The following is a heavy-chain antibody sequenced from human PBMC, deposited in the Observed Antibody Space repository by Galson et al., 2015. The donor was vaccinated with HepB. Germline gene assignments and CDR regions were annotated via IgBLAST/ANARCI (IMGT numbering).Heavy chain of an antibody. CDR3: ASHSPTMIVVKGAFDI. D-gene: IGHD3-22*01. Sequence: SLRLSCAGSGFTLSSCWMSWVRQAPGKGLEWLANIKQDGSEKYYVDSVKGRFTISRDNAKNSLYLQMNSLRAEDTAVYYCASHSPTMIVVKGAFDIWGQGTMVTVSS. V-gene: IGHV3-7*03. J-gene: IGHJ3*02. CDR1: GFTLSSCW. CDR2: IKQDGSEK.